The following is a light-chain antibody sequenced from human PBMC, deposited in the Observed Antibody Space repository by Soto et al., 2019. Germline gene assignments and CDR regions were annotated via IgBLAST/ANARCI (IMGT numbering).Light chain of an antibody. CDR2: DAS. J-gene: IGKJ2*01. V-gene: IGKV3-20*01. CDR3: QQSGSSPPKYT. CDR1: QSVSSSY. Sequence: EIVLTQSPGTLSLSPGERATLSCRASQSVSSSYLAWYQQKPGQAPRLLLYDASSRATGIPDRFSGSGSGTDFTLTISRLEPEDFAVYYCQQSGSSPPKYTFGQGTKREIK.